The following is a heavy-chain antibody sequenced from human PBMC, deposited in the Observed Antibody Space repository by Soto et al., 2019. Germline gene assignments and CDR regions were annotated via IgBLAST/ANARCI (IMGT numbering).Heavy chain of an antibody. D-gene: IGHD6-13*01. CDR3: ANEGSSRGGAFDI. Sequence: EVQLLESGGGLVQPGGSLRLSCAASGFTFSSYAMSWVRQAPGKGLEWVSAISGSGGSTYYADSVKGRFTISRDNSKNTLYLQMNSLRAADTAVYYCANEGSSRGGAFDIWGQGTMVTVSS. V-gene: IGHV3-23*01. CDR1: GFTFSSYA. CDR2: ISGSGGST. J-gene: IGHJ3*02.